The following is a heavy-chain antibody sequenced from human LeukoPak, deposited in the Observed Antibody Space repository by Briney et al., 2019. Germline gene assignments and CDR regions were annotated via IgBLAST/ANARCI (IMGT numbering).Heavy chain of an antibody. V-gene: IGHV3-30-3*01. CDR2: ISSDGSSV. CDR3: ARGEYSSSPTPNSWFDP. D-gene: IGHD3-22*01. Sequence: GRSLRLSCAASGFTFNKHAMRWVRQAPGKGLEWVALISSDGSSVYHADSVKGRFTVSRDNSKNTLYLQMDSLRGEDTAVYYCARGEYSSSPTPNSWFDPWGQGTLITVSS. CDR1: GFTFNKHA. J-gene: IGHJ5*02.